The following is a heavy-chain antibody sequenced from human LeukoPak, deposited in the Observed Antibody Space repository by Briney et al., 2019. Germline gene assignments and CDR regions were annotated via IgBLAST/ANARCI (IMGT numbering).Heavy chain of an antibody. D-gene: IGHD3-9*01. CDR1: GFTFSNAW. CDR2: INWNGGST. V-gene: IGHV3-20*01. Sequence: GGSLRLSCAASGFTFSNAWMSWVRQAPGKGLEWVSGINWNGGSTGYADSVKGRFTISRDNAKNSLYLQMNSLRAEDTALYHCARVCDILTGYYTLPLYYYYYMDVWGKGTTVTISS. CDR3: ARVCDILTGYYTLPLYYYYYMDV. J-gene: IGHJ6*03.